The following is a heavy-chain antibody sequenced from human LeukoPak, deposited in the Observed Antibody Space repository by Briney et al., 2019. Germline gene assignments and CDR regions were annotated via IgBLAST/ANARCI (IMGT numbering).Heavy chain of an antibody. CDR3: ARYPMTPPVTSYYYYYYGMGV. J-gene: IGHJ6*02. CDR1: GGTFSSYA. CDR2: IIPIFGTA. V-gene: IGHV1-69*01. D-gene: IGHD3-22*01. Sequence: ASVKVSCKASGGTFSSYAISWVRQAPGQGLEWMGGIIPIFGTANYAQKFQGRVTITADESTSTAYMELRSLRSDDTAVYYCARYPMTPPVTSYYYYYYGMGVWGQGTTVTVSS.